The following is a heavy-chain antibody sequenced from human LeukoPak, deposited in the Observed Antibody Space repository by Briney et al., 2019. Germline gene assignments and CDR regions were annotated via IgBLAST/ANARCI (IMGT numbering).Heavy chain of an antibody. CDR2: ISSSSTTI. D-gene: IGHD3-22*01. CDR3: ARNSRYFDSSLFRDDDY. Sequence: HAGGSLRLSCAASGFAFNNYSMNWVRQAPGKGLEWVSYISSSSTTIYYADSVKGRFSIFRDNAKNSLYLQMNSLRAEDTAVYYCARNSRYFDSSLFRDDDYWGQGTLVTVSS. CDR1: GFAFNNYS. V-gene: IGHV3-48*01. J-gene: IGHJ4*02.